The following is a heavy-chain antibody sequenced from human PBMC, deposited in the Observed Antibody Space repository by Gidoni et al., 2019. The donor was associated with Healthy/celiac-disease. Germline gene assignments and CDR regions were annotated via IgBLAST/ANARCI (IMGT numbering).Heavy chain of an antibody. V-gene: IGHV4-59*01. CDR1: GGSITSYY. J-gene: IGHJ6*02. CDR3: ARGGAARPFGGYYYYGMDV. CDR2: IYYSGIT. D-gene: IGHD6-6*01. Sequence: QVQLHESGPGLVKPSEPLSLTCTVSGGSITSYYWIWIRQPQGKGLEWIGYIYYSGITNYNPSLKSRVSIPVDTSKNQFSLKLSSVTAADTAVYYCARGGAARPFGGYYYYGMDVWGQGTTVTVSS.